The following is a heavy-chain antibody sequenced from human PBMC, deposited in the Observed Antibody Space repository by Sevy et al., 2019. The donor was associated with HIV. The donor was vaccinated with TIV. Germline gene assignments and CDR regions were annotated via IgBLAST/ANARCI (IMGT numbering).Heavy chain of an antibody. CDR2: ISPNSGGT. CDR3: TRGPSGFSGSDLAY. Sequence: ASVKVSCKASGYTFTGYYIHWVRQAPGLGLEWMGWISPNSGGTNYAQKFQGRVTMTRDTSISTAYMELSRLKSNDMAVYYCTRGPSGFSGSDLAYWGQGTLVTVSS. D-gene: IGHD3-22*01. V-gene: IGHV1-2*02. CDR1: GYTFTGYY. J-gene: IGHJ4*02.